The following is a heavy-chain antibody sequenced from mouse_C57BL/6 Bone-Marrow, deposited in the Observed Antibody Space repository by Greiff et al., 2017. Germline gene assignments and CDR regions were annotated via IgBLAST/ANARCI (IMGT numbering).Heavy chain of an antibody. D-gene: IGHD1-1*01. V-gene: IGHV1-69*01. CDR3: ATPYYRGSSYWYFDV. Sequence: QVQLEQPGAELVMPGASVKLSCKASGYTFTSYWMHWVNQRPGKGLEWIGENDPSDSYTNYHQKFKGKSTLTVDKSSSTAYQQLSSLTFEDYAAYCCATPYYRGSSYWYFDVWGTGTTVTGTS. J-gene: IGHJ1*03. CDR2: NDPSDSYT. CDR1: GYTFTSYW.